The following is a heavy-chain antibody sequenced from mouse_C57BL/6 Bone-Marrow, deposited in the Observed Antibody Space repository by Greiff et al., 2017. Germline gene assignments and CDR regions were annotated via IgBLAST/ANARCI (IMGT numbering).Heavy chain of an antibody. CDR2: INPSSGYT. D-gene: IGHD3-3*01. J-gene: IGHJ4*01. CDR1: GYTFTSYT. Sequence: QVQLQQSGAELARPGASVKMSCKASGYTFTSYTMHWVKQRPGQGLEWIGYINPSSGYTKYTQKFKDKATLTADKSSSTAYMQLISLTSEDSAVYYCAIGPDCAMDYWGQGTSVTVSS. CDR3: AIGPDCAMDY. V-gene: IGHV1-4*01.